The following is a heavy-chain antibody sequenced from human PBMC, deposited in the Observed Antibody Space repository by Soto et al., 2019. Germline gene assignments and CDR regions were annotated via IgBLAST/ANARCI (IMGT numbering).Heavy chain of an antibody. D-gene: IGHD3-10*01. V-gene: IGHV1-8*02. CDR1: GYTFTSYG. Sequence: GASVKVSCKASGYTFTSYGISWVRQAPGQGLEWMGWISANNGNTGYAQKFQGRVTMTRNTSISTAYMELSSLRSEDTAVYYCASYPMVRDTRSVWGKGTTVTVSS. J-gene: IGHJ6*04. CDR3: ASYPMVRDTRSV. CDR2: ISANNGNT.